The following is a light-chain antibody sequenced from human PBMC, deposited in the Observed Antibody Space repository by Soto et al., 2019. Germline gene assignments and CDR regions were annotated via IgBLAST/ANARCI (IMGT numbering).Light chain of an antibody. CDR3: SSYTSRSTGV. V-gene: IGLV2-14*01. Sequence: QSVLTQPASVSGSPGQSITISCTGTSSDVGGYNYVSWYQQHPGKAPKLMIYDVSNRPSGVSNRFSGSKSGNTASLTISGLQAEDEADYYCSSYTSRSTGVFGTGNKVTVL. J-gene: IGLJ1*01. CDR1: SSDVGGYNY. CDR2: DVS.